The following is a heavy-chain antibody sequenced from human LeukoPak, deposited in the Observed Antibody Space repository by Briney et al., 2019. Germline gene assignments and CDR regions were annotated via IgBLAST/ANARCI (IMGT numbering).Heavy chain of an antibody. Sequence: GSSVKVSCKASGGTFSSYAISWVRQAPGQGLEWMGIINPSGGSTSNAQKFQGRVTMTRDTSTSTVYMELSSLRSEDTAVYYCARDRLRIGDSSGPDDAFDIWGQGTMVTVSS. J-gene: IGHJ3*02. V-gene: IGHV1-46*01. CDR1: GGTFSSYA. CDR3: ARDRLRIGDSSGPDDAFDI. D-gene: IGHD3-22*01. CDR2: INPSGGST.